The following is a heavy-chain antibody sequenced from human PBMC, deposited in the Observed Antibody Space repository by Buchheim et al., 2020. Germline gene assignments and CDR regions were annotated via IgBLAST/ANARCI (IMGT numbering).Heavy chain of an antibody. CDR3: ARSVGGATNY. CDR2: IYYSGST. D-gene: IGHD1-26*01. Sequence: QVQLQESGPGLVKPSETLSLTCSVSGGSISSYYWYWIRQPPGKGLEWIGYIYYSGSTNYNPSLKSRVTITVDTSTNKFSLKLSSVTAADTAVYYCARSVGGATNYWGQGTL. V-gene: IGHV4-59*01. J-gene: IGHJ4*02. CDR1: GGSISSYY.